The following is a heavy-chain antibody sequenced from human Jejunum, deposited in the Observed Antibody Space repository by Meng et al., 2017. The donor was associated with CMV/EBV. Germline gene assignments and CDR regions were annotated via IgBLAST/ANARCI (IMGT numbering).Heavy chain of an antibody. CDR2: ISGRGGNI. D-gene: IGHD3-10*01. CDR3: AKSLASGTYYTWFFDY. CDR1: GYPFSSHA. J-gene: IGHJ4*02. Sequence: SGYPFSSHALTWVRQAPGKGLEWVSTISGRGGNIYYADSVTGRFTISRDSSKNTLYLQMNSLRAEDTAVYYCAKSLASGTYYTWFFDYWGQGTLVTVSS. V-gene: IGHV3-23*01.